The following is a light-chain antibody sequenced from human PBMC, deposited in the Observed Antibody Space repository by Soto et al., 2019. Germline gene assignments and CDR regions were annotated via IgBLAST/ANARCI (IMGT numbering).Light chain of an antibody. J-gene: IGLJ2*01. V-gene: IGLV2-23*02. Sequence: QTVVTQPASVSGSPGQSITISCTGTSSDVGSYNLVSWYQQHPGKAPKLMIYEVSERPSGISNRFSGSKSGNTASLTISGLQAEDEAEYYCCSYAGSSTFVVFGGGTKLTVL. CDR2: EVS. CDR1: SSDVGSYNL. CDR3: CSYAGSSTFVV.